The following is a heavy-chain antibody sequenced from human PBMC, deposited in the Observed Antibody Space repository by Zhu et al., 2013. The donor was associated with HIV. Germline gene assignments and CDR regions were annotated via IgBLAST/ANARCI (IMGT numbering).Heavy chain of an antibody. CDR1: GYTFNNYI. J-gene: IGHJ6*02. Sequence: QVQLVQSGTEVKKPGASVQVSCTASGYTFNNYIIHWVRQAPGQKLEWMGWINAANGHTKYSQSFQDRVTITRDTSATTAYMKLSSLRSGDTAVYYCARNMFGSSGYYSYHNQMDVWGQGTTVTVSS. D-gene: IGHD3-22*01. V-gene: IGHV1-3*01. CDR3: ARNMFGSSGYYSYHNQMDV. CDR2: INAANGHT.